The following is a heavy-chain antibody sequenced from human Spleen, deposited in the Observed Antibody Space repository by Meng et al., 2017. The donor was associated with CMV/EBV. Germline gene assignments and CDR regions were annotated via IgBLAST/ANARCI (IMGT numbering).Heavy chain of an antibody. CDR2: ISAYNGNT. CDR3: ARAGVYDSSGYYFV. D-gene: IGHD3-22*01. V-gene: IGHV1-18*01. J-gene: IGHJ4*02. CDR1: GYTFTSYG. Sequence: ASVKVSCKASGYTFTSYGISWVRQAPGQGLEWVGWISAYNGNTNYAQKLQGRVTMTTDTSTSTAYMELRSLRSDDTAVYYCARAGVYDSSGYYFVWGQGTLVTVSS.